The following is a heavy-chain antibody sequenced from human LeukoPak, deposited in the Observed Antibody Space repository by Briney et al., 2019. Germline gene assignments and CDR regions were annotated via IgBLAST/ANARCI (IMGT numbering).Heavy chain of an antibody. V-gene: IGHV4-39*01. CDR3: ARRPRNYAPFDP. CDR2: IYYSGST. Sequence: SETLSLTCTVSGGSISSSSYYWGWIRQPPGKGLEWIGSIYYSGSTYYNPSLKSRVTISVDTSKNQFSLKLSSVTAADTAVYYCARRPRNYAPFDPWGQGTLVSVSS. CDR1: GGSISSSSYY. D-gene: IGHD1-7*01. J-gene: IGHJ5*02.